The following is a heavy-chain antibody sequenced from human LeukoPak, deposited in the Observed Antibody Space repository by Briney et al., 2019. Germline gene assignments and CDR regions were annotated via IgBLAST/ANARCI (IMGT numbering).Heavy chain of an antibody. Sequence: ASVKVSCKASGYTFTSNGISWVRQAPGQGLEWMGWISAYNGNTNYAQKLQGRVTMTTDTSTSTAYMELRSLRSDDTAVYYCARNQATAMAHDYWGQGTLVTVSS. CDR2: ISAYNGNT. D-gene: IGHD5-18*01. CDR3: ARNQATAMAHDY. CDR1: GYTFTSNG. J-gene: IGHJ4*02. V-gene: IGHV1-18*01.